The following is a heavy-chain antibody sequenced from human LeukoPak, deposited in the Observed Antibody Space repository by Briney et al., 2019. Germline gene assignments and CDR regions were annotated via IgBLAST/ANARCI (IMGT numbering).Heavy chain of an antibody. D-gene: IGHD3-10*01. CDR1: GYSISSGYY. CDR2: IYYSGST. Sequence: PSETLPLTCTVSGYSISSGYYWGWIRQPPGKGLEWIGSIYYSGSTYYNPSLKSRVTISVDTSKNQFSLKLSSVTAADTAVYYCARIITMVRGVIDYWGQGTLVTVSS. CDR3: ARIITMVRGVIDY. V-gene: IGHV4-38-2*02. J-gene: IGHJ4*02.